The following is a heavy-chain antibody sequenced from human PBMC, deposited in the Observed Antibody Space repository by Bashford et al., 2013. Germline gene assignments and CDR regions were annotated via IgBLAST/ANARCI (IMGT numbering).Heavy chain of an antibody. CDR2: IGAYHGNT. V-gene: IGHV1-18*01. CDR3: ARDEGIGSVLLTS. Sequence: IVWVRQAPGQGLEWIGWIGAYHGNTNYARKFQDRVTITTDTSTSTATMELRSLRPDDTAVYYCARDEGIGSVLLTSWGQGTLVTVSS. J-gene: IGHJ4*02. D-gene: IGHD3-9*01.